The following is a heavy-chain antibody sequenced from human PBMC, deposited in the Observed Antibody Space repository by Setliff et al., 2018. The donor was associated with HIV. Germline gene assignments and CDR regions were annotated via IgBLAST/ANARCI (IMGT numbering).Heavy chain of an antibody. CDR1: GSSFSRFS. CDR2: INTNSWIP. V-gene: IGHV7-4-1*02. J-gene: IGHJ6*03. CDR3: ARDSSEYFDFSSGDFHYMDV. D-gene: IGHD3-3*01. Sequence: ASVKVSCKASGSSFSRFSINWVRQAPGQGLEWMGWINTNSWIPTYAQGFTGRFVFSLDTTVRTAYLEISDLRADDTGVYYCARDSSEYFDFSSGDFHYMDVWGKGTTVTVSS.